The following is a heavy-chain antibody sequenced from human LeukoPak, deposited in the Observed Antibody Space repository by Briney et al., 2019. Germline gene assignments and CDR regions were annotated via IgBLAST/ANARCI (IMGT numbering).Heavy chain of an antibody. V-gene: IGHV3-7*01. Sequence: GGSLRLSCAASGFTFSNYWMSWVRQAPGKGLEWVANIKQDGSEKYYVDSVKGRFTISRDNAKSSLYLQMNSLRAEDTAVYYCARDVDTENYFDYWGQGTLVTVSS. CDR1: GFTFSNYW. J-gene: IGHJ4*02. D-gene: IGHD2-15*01. CDR3: ARDVDTENYFDY. CDR2: IKQDGSEK.